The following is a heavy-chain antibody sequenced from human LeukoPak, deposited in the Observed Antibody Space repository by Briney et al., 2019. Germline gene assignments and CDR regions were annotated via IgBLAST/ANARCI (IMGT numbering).Heavy chain of an antibody. Sequence: SGTLSLTCTVSGGSIGSYYWSWIRQPPGKGLEWIGYIYYSGSTNCNPSVKSRVAMSVDTSKKQFSLKLSSLTAADTAVYYCARGGTAVIAPYAFDIWGQGTMVTVSS. D-gene: IGHD4-23*01. CDR2: IYYSGST. J-gene: IGHJ3*02. CDR1: GGSIGSYY. V-gene: IGHV4-59*01. CDR3: ARGGTAVIAPYAFDI.